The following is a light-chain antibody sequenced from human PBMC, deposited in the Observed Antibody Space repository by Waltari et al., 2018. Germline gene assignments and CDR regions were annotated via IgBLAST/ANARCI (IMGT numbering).Light chain of an antibody. J-gene: IGKJ1*01. CDR1: QTILHTPHNNYY. Sequence: DIVMTQSPDSLAVSLGERATINFKSSQTILHTPHNNYYLAWYQQKPGQPPKLLIYWASTRESGVPDRFSGSGSGTDFTLTISSLQAEDVAVYYCQQYDSPPWTFGQGTKVEI. CDR3: QQYDSPPWT. V-gene: IGKV4-1*01. CDR2: WAS.